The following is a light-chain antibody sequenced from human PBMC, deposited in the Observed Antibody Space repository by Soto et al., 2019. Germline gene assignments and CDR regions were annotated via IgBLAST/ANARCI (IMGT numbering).Light chain of an antibody. CDR1: QSVLHSDGKTH. V-gene: IGKV2D-29*01. CDR3: MQTKQLPVT. CDR2: EVS. J-gene: IGKJ1*01. Sequence: DIVMTQTPLSLSVTPGQPASISCRSSQSVLHSDGKTHLYWYLQSPGQPPHLLIYEVSHRFSGVPDRFSGSGSGTDFTLKIRRVEAEAVGVYYCMQTKQLPVTFGQGTKVEIK.